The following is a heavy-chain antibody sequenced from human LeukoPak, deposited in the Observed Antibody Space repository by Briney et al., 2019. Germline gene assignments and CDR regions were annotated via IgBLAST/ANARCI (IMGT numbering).Heavy chain of an antibody. CDR3: ARGGAGGGNFPT. J-gene: IGHJ1*01. Sequence: GGSLRLSCVASGFSFSDSTMSWVRQAAGKGLEWVAKMKEDGSDENYVDSVKGRFTISRDNARNSLHLQMKSLRAEDTAVYFCARGGAGGGNFPTRGQGILVIVSS. D-gene: IGHD3-16*01. CDR1: GFSFSDST. CDR2: MKEDGSDE. V-gene: IGHV3-7*03.